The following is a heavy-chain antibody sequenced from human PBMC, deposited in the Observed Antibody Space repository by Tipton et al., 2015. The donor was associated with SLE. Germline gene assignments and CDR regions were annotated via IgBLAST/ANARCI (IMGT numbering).Heavy chain of an antibody. V-gene: IGHV4-61*01. D-gene: IGHD5-18*01. CDR2: IHHSGNT. CDR1: GGSISSSSSN. J-gene: IGHJ4*02. Sequence: TLSLICTVSGGSISSSSSNWCWIRQPPGKGLEWIGYIHHSGNTNYNPSLESLVTISIDTSKNQFSLWLSSVTAADTAVYFCARGSQLWDYYFDYWGQGSLVTVSS. CDR3: ARGSQLWDYYFDY.